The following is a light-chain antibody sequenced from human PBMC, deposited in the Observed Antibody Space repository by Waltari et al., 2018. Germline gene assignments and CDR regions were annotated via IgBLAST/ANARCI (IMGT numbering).Light chain of an antibody. CDR1: QSVSSY. CDR3: QHRGDWPLA. J-gene: IGKJ4*01. Sequence: EIVLTQSQATLSLSPGERATLSCRASQSVSSYLAWYQQKPGQAPGLLIYDASNRATGIPARFSGSGSGTDFTLTISSLEPEDFAVYYCQHRGDWPLAFGGGTKVEIK. V-gene: IGKV3-11*01. CDR2: DAS.